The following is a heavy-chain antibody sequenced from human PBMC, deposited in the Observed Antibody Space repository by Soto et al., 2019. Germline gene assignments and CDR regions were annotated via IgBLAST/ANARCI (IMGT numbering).Heavy chain of an antibody. CDR1: GGSISSYY. CDR2: IYYSGST. V-gene: IGHV4-59*01. CDR3: ARGGQQQLVQAGWFDP. D-gene: IGHD6-13*01. Sequence: SETLSLTCTVSGGSISSYYWSWIRQPPGKGLEWIGYIYYSGSTNYNPSLKSRVTISVDTSKNQFSLKLSSVTAADTAVYYCARGGQQQLVQAGWFDPWGQGTLVTVSS. J-gene: IGHJ5*02.